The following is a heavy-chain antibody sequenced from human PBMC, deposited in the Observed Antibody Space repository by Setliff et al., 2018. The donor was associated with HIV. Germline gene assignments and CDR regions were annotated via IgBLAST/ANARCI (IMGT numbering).Heavy chain of an antibody. D-gene: IGHD6-13*01. J-gene: IGHJ1*01. CDR2: FDPEEIET. CDR3: ATDPGYSSTWYSESFQH. Sequence: ASVKVSCKVSGYTLTELSMHWVRQAPGKGLEWMGGFDPEEIETVYAQKFQGRLTMTEDTSTDTAYMELSSLRSDDTAMYYCATDPGYSSTWYSESFQHWGQGTVVTVSS. V-gene: IGHV1-24*01. CDR1: GYTLTELS.